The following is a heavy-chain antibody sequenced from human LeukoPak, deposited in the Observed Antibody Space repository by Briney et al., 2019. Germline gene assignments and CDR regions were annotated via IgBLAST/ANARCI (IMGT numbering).Heavy chain of an antibody. CDR3: ARRLTYDSRAYYCLDY. CDR1: GYSFTSYW. Sequence: ESLKISCKGSGYSFTSYWIGWVRQNPGKGLEWMGIIFPGDSDTRYRPSFQGQVTISADKFISAAYLQWSSLKASDTAMYYCARRLTYDSRAYYCLDYWGQGTLVTVSS. D-gene: IGHD3-22*01. J-gene: IGHJ4*02. CDR2: IFPGDSDT. V-gene: IGHV5-51*01.